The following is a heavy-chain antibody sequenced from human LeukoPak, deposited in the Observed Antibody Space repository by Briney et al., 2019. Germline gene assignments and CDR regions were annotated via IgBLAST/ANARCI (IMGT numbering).Heavy chain of an antibody. D-gene: IGHD1-26*01. Sequence: GGSLRLSCAASGFTFSSYWMSWVRQAPGKGLEWVAKIKYDGGEKFYVESVKGRFTISRDNSKNTLYLQMNSLRAEDTAVYYCAKDQGGSYYPYWGQGTLVTVSS. J-gene: IGHJ4*02. CDR2: IKYDGGEK. CDR1: GFTFSSYW. V-gene: IGHV3-7*01. CDR3: AKDQGGSYYPY.